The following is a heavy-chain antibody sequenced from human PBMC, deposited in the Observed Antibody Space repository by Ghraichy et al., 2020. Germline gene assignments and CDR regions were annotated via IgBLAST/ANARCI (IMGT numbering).Heavy chain of an antibody. CDR1: GGSFSAYN. V-gene: IGHV4-34*12. J-gene: IGHJ4*02. CDR3: ARFGATVTTLEFAY. D-gene: IGHD4-17*01. Sequence: SETLSLTCAVYGGSFSAYNWNWIRQAPGKGLEWIGEIIHSGTSNYNPSLKNRVTISADTSKRQVSLKLSSVTAADTAIYYCARFGATVTTLEFAYWGQGTLVNVSS. CDR2: IIHSGTS.